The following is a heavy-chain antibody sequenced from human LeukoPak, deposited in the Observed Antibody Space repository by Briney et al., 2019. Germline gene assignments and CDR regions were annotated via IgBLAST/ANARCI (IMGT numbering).Heavy chain of an antibody. CDR1: GGSISTNNW. D-gene: IGHD4-17*01. Sequence: PSGTLSLTCAVSGGSISTNNWWTWVRQPPGKGLEWIGEIHHSGSTDYNPSLKSRVTISPDKSKNQFSLTLTSVTAADTAVYYCARHFPMTTVTTGTPSDAFDIWGQGTMVTVSS. CDR2: IHHSGST. J-gene: IGHJ3*02. CDR3: ARHFPMTTVTTGTPSDAFDI. V-gene: IGHV4-4*02.